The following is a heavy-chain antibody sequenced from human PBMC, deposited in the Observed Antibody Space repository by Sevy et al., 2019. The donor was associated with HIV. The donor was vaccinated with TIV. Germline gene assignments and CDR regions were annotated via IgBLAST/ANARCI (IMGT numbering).Heavy chain of an antibody. CDR2: ISGNDGST. D-gene: IGHD3-22*01. V-gene: IGHV1-18*01. J-gene: IGHJ4*02. CDR3: VRDADYDYESSGYPFDD. CDR1: GYTFVTYG. Sequence: ASVKVSCKTSGYTFVTYGISWVRQVPGQGPQWMGWISGNDGSTREAQIFQDRVTMTTDRTTSTAYMEVRRLRSDDTAVYYCVRDADYDYESSGYPFDDWGQGTLVTVSS.